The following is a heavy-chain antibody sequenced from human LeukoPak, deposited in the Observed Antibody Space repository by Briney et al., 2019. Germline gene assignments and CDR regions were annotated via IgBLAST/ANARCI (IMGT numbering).Heavy chain of an antibody. CDR3: ARDVYSSSWYDWFDP. V-gene: IGHV3-53*01. Sequence: GGSLRLSCAASGFTVSSNYMSWVRQAPGKGLEWVSVIYSGGSTYYADSVKGRFTISRDNAKNSLYLQMNSLRAEDTAVYYCARDVYSSSWYDWFDPWGQGTLVTVSS. CDR2: IYSGGST. CDR1: GFTVSSNY. D-gene: IGHD6-13*01. J-gene: IGHJ5*02.